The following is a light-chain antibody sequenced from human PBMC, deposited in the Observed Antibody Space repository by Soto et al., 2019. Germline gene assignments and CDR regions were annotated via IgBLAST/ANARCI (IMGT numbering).Light chain of an antibody. Sequence: DIQLTQSPSFLFASIGDRVTITCRASQVIGIYLAWYQQKPGKAPNLLISAASTLQSGVPSRFSGSGSGTEFTLTISSLQPEDFATYYCQQLVSYPQFGGGTKVEIK. CDR2: AAS. J-gene: IGKJ4*02. V-gene: IGKV1-9*01. CDR3: QQLVSYPQ. CDR1: QVIGIY.